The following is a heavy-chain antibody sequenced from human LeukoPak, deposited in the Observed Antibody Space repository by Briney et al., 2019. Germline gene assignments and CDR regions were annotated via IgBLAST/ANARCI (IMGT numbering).Heavy chain of an antibody. J-gene: IGHJ4*02. CDR3: ARTPYSSSWYSLNYFDY. CDR1: GYTFTGYY. D-gene: IGHD6-13*01. V-gene: IGHV1-69*05. CDR2: IIPIFGTA. Sequence: SVKVSCKASGYTFTGYYMHWVRQAPGQGLEWMGRIIPIFGTANYAQKFQGRVTITTDESTSTAYMELSSLRSEDTAVYYCARTPYSSSWYSLNYFDYWGQGTLVTVSS.